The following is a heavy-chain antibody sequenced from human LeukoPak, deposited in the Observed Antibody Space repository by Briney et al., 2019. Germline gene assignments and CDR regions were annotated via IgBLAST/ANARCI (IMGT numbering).Heavy chain of an antibody. V-gene: IGHV3-7*01. D-gene: IGHD6-19*01. Sequence: GGSLRLSCAASGFTFSAYWMTWVRQAPGKGLEWLSNINPEGSEEYYVDSVKGRFTISRDNAKNSLYLQLSSLRAEDTALYYCTRPHLKVAGDVLDLWGQGTLVTLSS. CDR2: INPEGSEE. CDR1: GFTFSAYW. J-gene: IGHJ5*02. CDR3: TRPHLKVAGDVLDL.